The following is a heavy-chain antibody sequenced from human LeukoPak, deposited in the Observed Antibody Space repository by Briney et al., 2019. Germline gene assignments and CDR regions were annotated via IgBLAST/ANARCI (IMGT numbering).Heavy chain of an antibody. V-gene: IGHV3-74*01. CDR3: ANHRRVAQYYYYYMDV. CDR2: INTDGSST. J-gene: IGHJ6*03. Sequence: GGSLRLSCAASGFTFSSYWMHWVRQAPGKGLVWVSRINTDGSSTSYADSVKGRFTISRDNAKNTLYLQMNSLRAEDTAVYYCANHRRVAQYYYYYMDVWGKGTTVTVSS. D-gene: IGHD2-15*01. CDR1: GFTFSSYW.